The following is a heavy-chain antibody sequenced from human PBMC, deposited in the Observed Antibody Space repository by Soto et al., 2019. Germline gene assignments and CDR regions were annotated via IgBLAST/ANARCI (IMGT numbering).Heavy chain of an antibody. J-gene: IGHJ6*03. V-gene: IGHV4-34*01. CDR2: INHSGST. CDR3: ARGRIHLNDSGYVGYYYYYYMDV. CDR1: GGSFSGYY. Sequence: SETLSLTCAVCGGSFSGYYWSWIRQPPGKGLEWIGEINHSGSTNYNPSLKSQVTISVDTSKNQFSLKLSSVTAADTAVYYCARGRIHLNDSGYVGYYYYYYMDVWGKGTTVTVSS. D-gene: IGHD5-12*01.